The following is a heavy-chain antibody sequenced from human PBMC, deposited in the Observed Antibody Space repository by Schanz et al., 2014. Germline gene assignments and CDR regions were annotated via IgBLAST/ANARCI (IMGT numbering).Heavy chain of an antibody. CDR3: ARGFLASGGKTFDC. CDR1: GYTFTNHY. CDR2: IHPSGGST. J-gene: IGHJ4*02. V-gene: IGHV1-46*01. D-gene: IGHD1-26*01. Sequence: QVQVIQSGPEVKKPGASVKVSCKASGYTFTNHYLHWVRQAPGQGPEWMGIIHPSGGSTNYAQQFLGRLTMTRDTSTNTVYMNLSSLTSADTAVYYCARGFLASGGKTFDCWGQGTLVTVSS.